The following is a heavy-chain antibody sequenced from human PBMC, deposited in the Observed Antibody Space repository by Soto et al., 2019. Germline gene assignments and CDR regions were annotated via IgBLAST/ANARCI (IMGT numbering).Heavy chain of an antibody. J-gene: IGHJ6*02. CDR3: ARHGEWWYDHSDYYGMDV. Sequence: PGESLKISCKGSGYSFTSYWISWVRQMPGKGLEWMGRIDPSDSYTNYSPSFQGHVTISADKSISTAYLQWSSLKASDTAMYYCARHGEWWYDHSDYYGMDVWGQGTTDTVSS. V-gene: IGHV5-10-1*01. CDR2: IDPSDSYT. D-gene: IGHD2-15*01. CDR1: GYSFTSYW.